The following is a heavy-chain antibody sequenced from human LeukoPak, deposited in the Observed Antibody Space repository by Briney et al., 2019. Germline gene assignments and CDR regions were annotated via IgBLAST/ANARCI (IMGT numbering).Heavy chain of an antibody. D-gene: IGHD2-2*01. J-gene: IGHJ4*02. CDR1: GYTFTSYY. CDR3: ARDTGYCSSTSCSDFDY. CDR2: INPSGGST. Sequence: GASVKVSCKASGYTFTSYYMHWVRQAPGQGLEWMGIINPSGGSTGYAQKLQGSVTMTTDTSTSTAYMELRSLRSDDTAVYYCARDTGYCSSTSCSDFDYWGQGTLVTVSS. V-gene: IGHV1-46*01.